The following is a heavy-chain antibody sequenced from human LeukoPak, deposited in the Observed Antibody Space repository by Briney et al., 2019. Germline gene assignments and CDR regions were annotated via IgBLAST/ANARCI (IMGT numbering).Heavy chain of an antibody. V-gene: IGHV3-30*02. D-gene: IGHD3-3*01. CDR2: IRYDGST. J-gene: IGHJ5*02. CDR1: GFTFSSYG. Sequence: GGSLRLSCAASGFTFSSYGMHWVRQAPGKGLEWVAFIRYDGSTHYADSVQGRFTISRDNAKNSLYLQMNSLRAEDTAVYYCARENFWSGYREKYNWFDPWGQGTLVTVSS. CDR3: ARENFWSGYREKYNWFDP.